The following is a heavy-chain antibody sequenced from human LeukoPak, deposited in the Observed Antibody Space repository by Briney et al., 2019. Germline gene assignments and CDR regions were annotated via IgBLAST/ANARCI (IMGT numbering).Heavy chain of an antibody. J-gene: IGHJ4*02. CDR3: AKDPAIVVVYYFDY. CDR1: GFTFSSYA. Sequence: GGSLRPSCAASGFTFSSYAMSWVRQAPGKGLEWVSAISGSGGSTYYADSVKGRFTISRDNSKNTLYLQMNSLGAEDTAVYYCAKDPAIVVVYYFDYWGQGTLVTVSS. D-gene: IGHD3-22*01. V-gene: IGHV3-23*01. CDR2: ISGSGGST.